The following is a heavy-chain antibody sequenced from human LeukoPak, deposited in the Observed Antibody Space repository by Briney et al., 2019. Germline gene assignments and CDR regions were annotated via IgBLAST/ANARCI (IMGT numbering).Heavy chain of an antibody. D-gene: IGHD6-6*01. CDR3: ARDRLSEQLVFDY. CDR1: GFTFSSYS. J-gene: IGHJ4*02. CDR2: ISSSSSYI. V-gene: IGHV3-21*01. Sequence: AGGSLRLSCAASGFTFSSYSMNWARQAPGKGLEWVSSISSSSSYIYYADSVKGRFTISRDNAKNSLYLQMNSLRAEDTAVYYCARDRLSEQLVFDYWGQGTLVTVSS.